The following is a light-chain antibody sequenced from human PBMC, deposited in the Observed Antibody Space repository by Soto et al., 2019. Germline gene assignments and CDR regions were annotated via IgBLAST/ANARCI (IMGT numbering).Light chain of an antibody. J-gene: IGKJ1*01. CDR2: GAS. CDR3: QQYNNWPPVT. CDR1: QSDSSN. V-gene: IGKV3-15*01. Sequence: EIVMTQSPATLSVSPGERATLSCRASQSDSSNLAWYQQRPGQAPRLLIYGASTRATGIPARFSGSGSGTEFTLTISSLQSEDFAVYYCQQYNNWPPVTFGQGTKVEIK.